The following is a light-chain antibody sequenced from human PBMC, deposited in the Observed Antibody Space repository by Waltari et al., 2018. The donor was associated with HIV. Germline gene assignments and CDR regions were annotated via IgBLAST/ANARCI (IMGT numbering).Light chain of an antibody. Sequence: SYALTQPPSVSVSPGQTANITSSGDNMGDKLGCWYQQKPGQSPVLVIYQHNKRHSGFPERISGSNSGNTATLTISGTQAMDEGDYYCQAWDSGTGVVFGGGAKLTVL. V-gene: IGLV3-1*01. CDR1: NMGDKL. CDR3: QAWDSGTGVV. CDR2: QHN. J-gene: IGLJ2*01.